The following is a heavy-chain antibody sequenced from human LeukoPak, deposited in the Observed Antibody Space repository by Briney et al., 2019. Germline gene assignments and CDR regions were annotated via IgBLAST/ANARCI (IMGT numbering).Heavy chain of an antibody. CDR2: IYYSGST. CDR1: GGSIRSGDYS. D-gene: IGHD3-10*01. V-gene: IGHV4-30-4*01. CDR3: ATDRARGGDSFDY. Sequence: SETLSLTCTVSGGSIRSGDYSWSWIRQPPGKGLEWIGYIYYSGSTYYNPSLKSRVTISGDTSKIQFSLNLSSVTAADTAVYYCATDRARGGDSFDYWGQGTLVTVSS. J-gene: IGHJ4*02.